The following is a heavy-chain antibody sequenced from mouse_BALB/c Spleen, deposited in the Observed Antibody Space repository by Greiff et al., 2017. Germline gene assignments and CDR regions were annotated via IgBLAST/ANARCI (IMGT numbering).Heavy chain of an antibody. CDR1: GFTFSSYA. CDR3: AITTVAYYAMDY. V-gene: IGHV5-6-5*01. Sequence: EVKLVESGGGLVKPGGSLTLSCAASGFTFSSYAMSWVRQTPEKRLEWVASISSGGSTYYPDSVKGRFTISRDNARNILYLQMSSLRSEDTAMYYCAITTVAYYAMDYWGQGTSVTVSS. J-gene: IGHJ4*01. CDR2: ISSGGST. D-gene: IGHD1-1*01.